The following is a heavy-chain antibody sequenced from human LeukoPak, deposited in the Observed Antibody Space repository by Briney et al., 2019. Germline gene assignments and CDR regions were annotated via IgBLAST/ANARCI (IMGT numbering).Heavy chain of an antibody. CDR1: GFSFSNYW. Sequence: GGSLRLSCAASGFSFSNYWMSRVRQAPGKGLEWVANIKQDGSEKYYVDSVKGRFTISRDNARNSLYLQMNSLGAEDTAVNYCARIGAFGRRLVRWGAFDIWGQGTMVTVSS. D-gene: IGHD6-19*01. J-gene: IGHJ3*02. CDR2: IKQDGSEK. V-gene: IGHV3-7*01. CDR3: ARIGAFGRRLVRWGAFDI.